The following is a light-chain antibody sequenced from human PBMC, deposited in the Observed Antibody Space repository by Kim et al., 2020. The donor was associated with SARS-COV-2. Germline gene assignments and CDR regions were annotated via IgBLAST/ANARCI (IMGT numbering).Light chain of an antibody. V-gene: IGKV1-39*01. Sequence: SASVGDRLTITCRASQNISSYLNWYQQKPGKAPNLLIYAASSLQSGVPSRFSGSGSGTDFALTISSLQPEDFATYYCQQSYSTPRTFGQGTKLEIK. J-gene: IGKJ2*01. CDR1: QNISSY. CDR2: AAS. CDR3: QQSYSTPRT.